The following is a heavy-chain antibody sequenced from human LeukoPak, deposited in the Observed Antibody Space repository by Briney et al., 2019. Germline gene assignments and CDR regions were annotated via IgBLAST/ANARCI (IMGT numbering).Heavy chain of an antibody. CDR3: TRGPQRGLFDY. J-gene: IGHJ4*02. CDR2: IRSKAYGGTT. Sequence: GGSLRLSCTASGFTFGDYAMSWFRQAPGKGLEWVGFIRSKAYGGTTEYAASVKGRFTISRDDSKSIAYLRMNSLKTEDTAVYYCTRGPQRGLFDYWGQGTLVTVSS. CDR1: GFTFGDYA. V-gene: IGHV3-49*03.